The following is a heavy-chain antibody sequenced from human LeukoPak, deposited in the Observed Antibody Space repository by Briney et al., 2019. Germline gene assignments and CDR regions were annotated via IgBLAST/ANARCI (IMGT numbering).Heavy chain of an antibody. Sequence: PSETLSLTCIVSGASINNSSYYWAWIRQPAGKGLEWIGRIYTSGSTNYNPSLKSRVTMSIDTSKNQFSLRLSSVTAADTAVYYCARTLDSFNWFDPWGQGTLVTVSS. CDR3: ARTLDSFNWFDP. D-gene: IGHD3-22*01. CDR1: GASINNSSYY. J-gene: IGHJ5*02. V-gene: IGHV4-61*02. CDR2: IYTSGST.